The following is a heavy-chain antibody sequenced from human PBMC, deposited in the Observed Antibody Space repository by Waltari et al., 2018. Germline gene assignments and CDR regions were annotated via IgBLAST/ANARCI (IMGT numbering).Heavy chain of an antibody. CDR2: ISAYNGNT. CDR3: ARDVGCYYAFDI. CDR1: GYTFTSYG. J-gene: IGHJ3*02. Sequence: QVQLVQSGAEGKKPGASVKVSCKASGYTFTSYGISWVRQAPGQGLGRMGWISAYNGNTNYAQKLQGRVTMTTDTTTSTAYVELRSLRSDDTAVYYCARDVGCYYAFDIWGQGTMVTVSS. D-gene: IGHD3-22*01. V-gene: IGHV1-18*01.